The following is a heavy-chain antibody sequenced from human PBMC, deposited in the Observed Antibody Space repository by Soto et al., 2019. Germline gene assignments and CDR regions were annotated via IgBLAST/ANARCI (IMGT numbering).Heavy chain of an antibody. J-gene: IGHJ4*01. CDR2: IHYSGST. CDR3: ARATYDTRGYYGFDY. V-gene: IGHV4-30-4*08. Sequence: SETLSLTCTVSGGSISSDNYYWTWIRQHPGKGLEWIGYIHYSGSTYYNPSLMSRVTISVDTSKNQFSLKLSSVTAADAAVYYCARATYDTRGYYGFDYWGHGTLVT. D-gene: IGHD3-22*01. CDR1: GGSISSDNYY.